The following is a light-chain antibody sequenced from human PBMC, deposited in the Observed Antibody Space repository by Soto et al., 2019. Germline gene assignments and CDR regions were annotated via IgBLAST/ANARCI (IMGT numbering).Light chain of an antibody. CDR3: QQYGNSPSIT. J-gene: IGKJ5*01. V-gene: IGKV3-20*01. Sequence: EIVLTQSPGTLSLSPGERATLSCRASQSVSSSYLAWYQQKPGQAPRLLIYGASSRATGIPDRFSGSGSGTDFTLTISRLEPEYFAVYYCQQYGNSPSITFGQGTRLESK. CDR2: GAS. CDR1: QSVSSSY.